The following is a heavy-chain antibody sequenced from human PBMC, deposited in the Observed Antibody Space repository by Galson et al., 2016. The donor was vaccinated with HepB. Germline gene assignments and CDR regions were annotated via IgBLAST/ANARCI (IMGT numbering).Heavy chain of an antibody. D-gene: IGHD3/OR15-3a*01. Sequence: ETLSLTCTVPGGSISSSFYYWAWIRQPPGKGLEWIGNIYYSGTTYYNPSLESRVTISVDTAKNQFSLSLNSVAAADAALYICARQDKAGLVNFWGRGTMVIVSS. CDR1: GGSISSSFYY. J-gene: IGHJ3*01. V-gene: IGHV4-39*01. CDR2: IYYSGTT. CDR3: ARQDKAGLVNF.